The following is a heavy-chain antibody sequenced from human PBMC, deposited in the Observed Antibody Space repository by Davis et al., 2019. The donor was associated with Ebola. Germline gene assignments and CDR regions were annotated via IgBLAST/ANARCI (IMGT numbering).Heavy chain of an antibody. J-gene: IGHJ3*02. Sequence: SETLSLTCTVSGGSISSGGYYWSWIRQPPGKGLEWIGYIYYSGSTNYNPSLKSRVTISVDTSKNQFSLKLSSVTAADTAVYYCARRQYYYDSSGYHIGAFDIWGQGTMVTVSS. CDR2: IYYSGST. CDR1: GGSISSGGYY. CDR3: ARRQYYYDSSGYHIGAFDI. V-gene: IGHV4-61*08. D-gene: IGHD3-22*01.